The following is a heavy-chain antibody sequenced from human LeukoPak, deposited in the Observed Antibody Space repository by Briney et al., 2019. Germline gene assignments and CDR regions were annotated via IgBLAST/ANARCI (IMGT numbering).Heavy chain of an antibody. J-gene: IGHJ5*02. Sequence: GGSLRLSCAASGFTFSSYAMSWVRQAPGKWLEWVSAISGSGGSTYYADSVKGRFTISRDNSKNTLYLQMNSLRAEDTAVYYCEKVSHVDYDFSNWFDPWGQGTLVTVSS. V-gene: IGHV3-23*01. CDR2: ISGSGGST. CDR1: GFTFSSYA. CDR3: EKVSHVDYDFSNWFDP. D-gene: IGHD3-3*01.